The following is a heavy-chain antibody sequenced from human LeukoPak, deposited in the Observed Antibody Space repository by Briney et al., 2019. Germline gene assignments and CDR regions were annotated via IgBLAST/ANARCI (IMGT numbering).Heavy chain of an antibody. V-gene: IGHV3-30*03. D-gene: IGHD1-1*01. Sequence: GRSLRLSCAASGFTFSSYGMHWVRQAPGKGLEWVAVISYDGSNKYYADSVKGRFTISRDNSKNTLYLQMNSLRAEDTAVYYCARVWKGGLQTHWGQGTLVTVSS. CDR1: GFTFSSYG. CDR3: ARVWKGGLQTH. CDR2: ISYDGSNK. J-gene: IGHJ4*02.